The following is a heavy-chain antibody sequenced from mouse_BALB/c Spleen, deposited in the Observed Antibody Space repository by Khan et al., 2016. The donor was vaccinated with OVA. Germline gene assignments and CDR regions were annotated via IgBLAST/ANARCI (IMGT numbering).Heavy chain of an antibody. J-gene: IGHJ4*01. D-gene: IGHD2-1*01. Sequence: QVRLQQSGAELARPGASVKLSCKTSGYTFTDYYINWVKQRTGQGLEWIGEIYPGTGNTYYNEKFKGKATLTADKYSSTVYMQLSSLPSEDSAVYFCARWGGNYKYYYALDYWGQGTSVTVSS. CDR1: GYTFTDYY. CDR2: IYPGTGNT. V-gene: IGHV1-77*01. CDR3: ARWGGNYKYYYALDY.